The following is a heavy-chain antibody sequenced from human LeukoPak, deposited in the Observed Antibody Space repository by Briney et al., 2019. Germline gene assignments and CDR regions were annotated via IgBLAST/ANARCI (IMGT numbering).Heavy chain of an antibody. CDR1: GYTFTSYW. D-gene: IGHD3-16*02. CDR2: IFPADSDT. CDR3: ARLRGRELSD. V-gene: IGHV5-51*01. J-gene: IGHJ4*02. Sequence: GESLKISCTGSGYTFTSYWIAWVRQMPGKGLEWMGIIFPADSDTRYSPSFQGQVTISADKSIGTAYLQWSSLKASDTAMYYCARLRGRELSDWGQGTLVTVSS.